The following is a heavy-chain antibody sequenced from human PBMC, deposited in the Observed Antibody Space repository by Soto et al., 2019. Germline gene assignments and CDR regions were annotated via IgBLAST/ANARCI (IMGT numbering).Heavy chain of an antibody. CDR2: MNPNSGNT. Sequence: ASVKVSCKASGYTFTSYDINWVRQATGQGLEWMGWMNPNSGNTGYAQKFQGRVTMTRNTSISTAYMELSSVTAADTAVYYCARAGYCSSTSCYVWASKHWFDPWGQGTLVTVSS. CDR3: ARAGYCSSTSCYVWASKHWFDP. D-gene: IGHD2-2*01. J-gene: IGHJ5*02. V-gene: IGHV1-8*01. CDR1: GYTFTSYD.